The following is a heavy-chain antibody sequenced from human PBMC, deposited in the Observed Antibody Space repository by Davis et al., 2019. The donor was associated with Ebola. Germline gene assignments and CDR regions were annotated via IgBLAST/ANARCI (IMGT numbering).Heavy chain of an antibody. J-gene: IGHJ4*02. CDR1: GFTVSDHY. Sequence: PGGSLRLSCAASGFTVSDHYMSWVHQAPGKGLEWVSVISAGGNTNYADSVQGRFTISRDISKATVYLQMNSLRVDDTAVYYCAREKRLRGVIFDYWGQGTLVTVSS. V-gene: IGHV3-53*01. CDR2: ISAGGNT. D-gene: IGHD3-10*01. CDR3: AREKRLRGVIFDY.